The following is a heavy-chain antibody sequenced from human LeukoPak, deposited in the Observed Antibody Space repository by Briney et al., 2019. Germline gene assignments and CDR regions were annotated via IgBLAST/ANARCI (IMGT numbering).Heavy chain of an antibody. CDR3: ARRKLPLTGSTGYDWFDP. CDR1: GGNFNNFP. Sequence: SVKVSCKASGGNFNNFPISWVRQAPGQGLEWMGRVMPILDRTTYAQKFQGRVTITADKSTGTAYMEMNSLTSEDTAVYYCARRKLPLTGSTGYDWFDPWGHGTLVTVSS. V-gene: IGHV1-69*02. D-gene: IGHD3-9*01. CDR2: VMPILDRT. J-gene: IGHJ5*02.